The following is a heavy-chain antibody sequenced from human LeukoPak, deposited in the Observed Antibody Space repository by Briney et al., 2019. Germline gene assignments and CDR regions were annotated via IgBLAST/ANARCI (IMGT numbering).Heavy chain of an antibody. J-gene: IGHJ4*02. V-gene: IGHV4-59*11. D-gene: IGHD3-10*01. CDR2: IYYSGST. Sequence: PSETLSLTCTVSGGSISSHYWSWIRQPPGKGLEWIGYIYYSGSTNYNPSLKSRVTISVDTSKNQFSLKLSSVTAADTAVYYCARQKKTYYYGSGSSIFDYWGQGTLVTVSS. CDR3: ARQKKTYYYGSGSSIFDY. CDR1: GGSISSHY.